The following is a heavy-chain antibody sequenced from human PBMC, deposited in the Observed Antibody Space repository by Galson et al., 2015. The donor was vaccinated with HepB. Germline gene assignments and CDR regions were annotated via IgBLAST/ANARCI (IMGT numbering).Heavy chain of an antibody. CDR1: GFTFSGSA. J-gene: IGHJ4*02. D-gene: IGHD2-15*01. CDR2: IRVKANNYAT. Sequence: SLRLSCAASGFTFSGSAIHWVRQSSGKGLEWVGRIRVKANNYATAYGASMKGRFTISRDDSKNTAYLQMDSLKPDDTAVYYCRLGYGAGGSCSSGSKVDHCGQGTLFIVSS. CDR3: RLGYGAGGSCSSGSKVDH. V-gene: IGHV3-73*01.